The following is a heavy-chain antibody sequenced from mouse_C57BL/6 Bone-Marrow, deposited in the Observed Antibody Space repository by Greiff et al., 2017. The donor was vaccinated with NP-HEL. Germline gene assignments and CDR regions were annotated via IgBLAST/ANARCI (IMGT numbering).Heavy chain of an antibody. CDR2: IYPGDGDT. CDR1: GYAFSSSW. CDR3: ARGGYGLLLSDV. V-gene: IGHV1-82*01. Sequence: VQLVESGPELVKPGASVKISCKASGYAFSSSWMNWVKQRPGKGLEWIGRIYPGDGDTNYNGKFKGKATLTADKSSSTAYMQLSSLTSEDSAVYFCARGGYGLLLSDVWGTGTTVTVSS. J-gene: IGHJ1*03. D-gene: IGHD2-14*01.